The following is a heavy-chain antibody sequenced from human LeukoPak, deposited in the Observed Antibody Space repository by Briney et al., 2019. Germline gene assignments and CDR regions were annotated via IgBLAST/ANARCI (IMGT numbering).Heavy chain of an antibody. J-gene: IGHJ4*02. CDR3: ARDPGYSYAMDS. CDR1: GFTFSSYS. D-gene: IGHD5-18*01. V-gene: IGHV3-48*01. Sequence: GGSLRLSCAASGFTFSSYSMNWVRQAPGKGLEWTSYISHGSSRIFYADFVEGRFTVSRDDAKNALYLQMNSLRVEDTAVYYCARDPGYSYAMDSWGQGTLVIVSS. CDR2: ISHGSSRI.